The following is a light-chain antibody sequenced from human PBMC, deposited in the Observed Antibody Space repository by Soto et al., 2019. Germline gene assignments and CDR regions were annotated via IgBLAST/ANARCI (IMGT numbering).Light chain of an antibody. Sequence: IQMAQSPSSLSASVGGRITITCRASRDIGSELIWYQQKPGKAPNLLVYADSNLQNGGPSRFRGSRSGTEFTLTVSSLQPEDFATYYCLQDHDDSWTFGQGTKVDI. CDR3: LQDHDDSWT. CDR1: RDIGSE. V-gene: IGKV1-6*01. J-gene: IGKJ1*01. CDR2: ADS.